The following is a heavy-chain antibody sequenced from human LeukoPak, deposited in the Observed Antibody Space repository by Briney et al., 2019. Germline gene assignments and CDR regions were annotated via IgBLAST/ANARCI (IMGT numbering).Heavy chain of an antibody. Sequence: GGSLRLSCAASGFTFSNYAMSWVRQAPGKGLEWVSAISGSGGSTYYADSVKGRFTISRDNSKNTLYLQMNSLRAEDTAVYYCAKDGYYYDSSGYKAWGQGTLVTVSS. D-gene: IGHD3-22*01. V-gene: IGHV3-23*01. J-gene: IGHJ5*02. CDR1: GFTFSNYA. CDR2: ISGSGGST. CDR3: AKDGYYYDSSGYKA.